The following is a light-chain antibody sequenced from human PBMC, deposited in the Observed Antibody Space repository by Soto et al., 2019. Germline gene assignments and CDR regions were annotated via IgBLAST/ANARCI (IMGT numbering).Light chain of an antibody. CDR1: QGIRTY. V-gene: IGKV1-39*01. Sequence: DIQMTQSPSSLSASVGDRVTITCRASQGIRTYLNWYQQKPGKAPKLLIYAASSLQSGVPSRFSGSGSGTDFTLTISRLEPEDFAVYYCQQYGSSGTFGQGTKVDIK. CDR3: QQYGSSGT. CDR2: AAS. J-gene: IGKJ1*01.